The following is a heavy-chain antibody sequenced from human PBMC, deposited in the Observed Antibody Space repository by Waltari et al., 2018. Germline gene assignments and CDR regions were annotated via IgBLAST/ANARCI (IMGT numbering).Heavy chain of an antibody. J-gene: IGHJ4*02. Sequence: EVQLLESGGGLVQPGGSLRLSCAASGFTFSSYAMSWVRQAPGKGLEWVSAISGSGGSTYYADSVKGRFTISRDNSKNTLYLQMNSLRAEDTALYYCARGLQQLDESFWGQGTLVTVSS. CDR3: ARGLQQLDESF. CDR2: ISGSGGST. CDR1: GFTFSSYA. D-gene: IGHD1-1*01. V-gene: IGHV3-23*01.